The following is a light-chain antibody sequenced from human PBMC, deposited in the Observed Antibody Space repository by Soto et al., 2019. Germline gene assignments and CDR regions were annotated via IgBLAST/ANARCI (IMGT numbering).Light chain of an antibody. CDR3: SSYTSSATLV. Sequence: QSVLTQPASVSGSPGQSITISCTGTSSDVGGYKYVSWYQQHPGKAPKLIIHEVSSRPSGVSSRFSGSKSGNTASLTISGLQAEDEADYYCSSYTSSATLVFGVGTKRTVL. CDR2: EVS. J-gene: IGLJ2*01. V-gene: IGLV2-14*01. CDR1: SSDVGGYKY.